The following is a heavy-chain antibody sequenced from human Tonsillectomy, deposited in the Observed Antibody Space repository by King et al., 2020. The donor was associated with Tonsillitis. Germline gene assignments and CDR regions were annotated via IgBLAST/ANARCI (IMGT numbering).Heavy chain of an antibody. J-gene: IGHJ1*01. CDR3: VGCSGLLLES. V-gene: IGHV3-7*03. CDR1: GFTFDTYW. Sequence: VQLVESGGGLVQPGGSLRLFCEGSGFTFDTYWMSWVRQAPGKGPEWVANIKQDGSEKKYLVSVKGRFNIYRDYAKNSVSLQMNSLRVEDSAVYYCVGCSGLLLESWGQGTMVTVSS. D-gene: IGHD6-19*01. CDR2: IKQDGSEK.